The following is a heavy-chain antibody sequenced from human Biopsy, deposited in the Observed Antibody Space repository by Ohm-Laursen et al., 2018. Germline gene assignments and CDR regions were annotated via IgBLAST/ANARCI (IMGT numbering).Heavy chain of an antibody. V-gene: IGHV4-31*02. CDR2: IYYSGST. CDR3: ARATNSTGWPYYYFYGMDV. CDR1: Y. J-gene: IGHJ6*02. D-gene: IGHD2/OR15-2a*01. Sequence: YMGWIRQHPGKGLEWIGYIYYSGSTYYNPSLKSRVSISVDTSKNQFSLRLNSVTAADTAVYYCARATNSTGWPYYYFYGMDVWGQGTTVTVSS.